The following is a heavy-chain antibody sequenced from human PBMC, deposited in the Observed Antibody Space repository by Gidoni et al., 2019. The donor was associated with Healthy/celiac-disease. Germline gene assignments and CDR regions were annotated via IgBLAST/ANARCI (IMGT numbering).Heavy chain of an antibody. V-gene: IGHV3-21*01. CDR2: ISSSSSYI. CDR1: GFTFSSYS. D-gene: IGHD2-2*02. CDR3: ARDSHRYCSSTSCYRPPLDP. J-gene: IGHJ5*02. Sequence: EVQLVESGGGLVKPGGSLRLSCAASGFTFSSYSMSWVRQAPGKGLEWVSSISSSSSYIYYADSVKGRFTISRDNAKNSLYLQMNSLRAEDTAVYYCARDSHRYCSSTSCYRPPLDPWGQGTLVTVSS.